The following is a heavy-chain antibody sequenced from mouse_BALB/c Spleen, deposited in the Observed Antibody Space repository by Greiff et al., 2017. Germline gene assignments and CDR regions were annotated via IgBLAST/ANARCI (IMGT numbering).Heavy chain of an antibody. CDR3: AREIEYGNYVAMDY. Sequence: QVQLKESGPGLVAPSQSLSITCTVSGFSLTGYGVNWVRQPPGKGLEWLGMIWGDGSTDYNSALKSRLSISKDNSTSQVFLKMNSLQTDDTARYYCAREIEYGNYVAMDYWGQGTSVTVSS. V-gene: IGHV2-6-7*01. CDR1: GFSLTGYG. D-gene: IGHD2-10*02. J-gene: IGHJ4*01. CDR2: IWGDGST.